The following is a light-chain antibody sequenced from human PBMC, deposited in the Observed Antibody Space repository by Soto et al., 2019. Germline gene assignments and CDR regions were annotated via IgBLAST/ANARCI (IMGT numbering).Light chain of an antibody. CDR3: DSYTSGRAYV. J-gene: IGLJ1*01. CDR2: EVS. CDR1: SSDVGGYNY. Sequence: QSVLTQPASVSGSPGQSITISCTGTSSDVGGYNYVSWYQQQSGKAPKLIIHEVSNRPSGVSNRFSGSKSGNTASLTISGLQAEDEADYYCDSYTSGRAYVFGIGTKVTV. V-gene: IGLV2-14*01.